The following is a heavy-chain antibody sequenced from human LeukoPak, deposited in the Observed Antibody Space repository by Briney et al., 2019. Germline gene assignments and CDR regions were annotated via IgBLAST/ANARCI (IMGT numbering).Heavy chain of an antibody. V-gene: IGHV3-23*01. CDR2: MGRSGDTA. D-gene: IGHD1-26*01. CDR3: AKSIVGAAGDYHWYFDL. J-gene: IGHJ2*01. CDR1: GFTFSDYA. Sequence: PGGSLRLSCAASGFTFSDYAMRGVRQAPGRGLEGVSSMGRSGDTASYADSVQGRFTISRDKSMNTPYLQMNDLRAEDTALYYCAKSIVGAAGDYHWYFDLWGRGTLVTVSS.